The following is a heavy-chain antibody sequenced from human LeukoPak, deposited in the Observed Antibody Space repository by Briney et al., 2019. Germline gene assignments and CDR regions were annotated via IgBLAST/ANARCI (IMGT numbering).Heavy chain of an antibody. CDR2: ISSDGINT. V-gene: IGHV3-74*01. J-gene: IGHJ3*02. CDR3: ARRARWGGGAFDI. D-gene: IGHD3-16*01. Sequence: PGGALRLSCAASGFTFSNYWMHWVRQAPGEGLGWVSRISSDGINTSYADSVKGRFTISRDNAKNTLNLQMNSLRAEDTAVYYCARRARWGGGAFDIWGQGTMVTVSS. CDR1: GFTFSNYW.